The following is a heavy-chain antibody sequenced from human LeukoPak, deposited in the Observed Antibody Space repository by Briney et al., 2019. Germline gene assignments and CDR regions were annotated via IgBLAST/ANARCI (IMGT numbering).Heavy chain of an antibody. V-gene: IGHV4-59*01. J-gene: IGHJ4*02. Sequence: SETLSLTCTVSRGSIRSYYWSWIRQPPGKGLEWIGYIYFSGSTSYNPSLKSRVTISVDRSKNQFSLKLSSVAAADTAVYYCARSYDTNFDYWGQGTLVTVSS. CDR1: RGSIRSYY. CDR3: ARSYDTNFDY. CDR2: IYFSGST. D-gene: IGHD3-3*01.